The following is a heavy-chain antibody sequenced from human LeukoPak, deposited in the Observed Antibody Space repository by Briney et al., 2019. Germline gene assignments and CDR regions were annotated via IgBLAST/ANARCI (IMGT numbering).Heavy chain of an antibody. Sequence: GGSLRLSCAASGFNFRNAWMNWVRQAPGKGLEWVGRIKSRTDGGIIDYAAPVKDRFTIFRDDSKDTLTLQMDSLKIEDTAMYYCTTDHDTATAFDYWGLGTLVTVSS. V-gene: IGHV3-15*01. D-gene: IGHD1-1*01. J-gene: IGHJ4*02. CDR3: TTDHDTATAFDY. CDR2: IKSRTDGGII. CDR1: GFNFRNAW.